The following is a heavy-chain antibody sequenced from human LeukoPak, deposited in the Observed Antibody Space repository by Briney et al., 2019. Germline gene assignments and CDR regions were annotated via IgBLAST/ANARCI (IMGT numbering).Heavy chain of an antibody. V-gene: IGHV4-39*07. CDR3: ARGGRYCSGGSCYIYSFLYYYYGMDV. CDR1: AGSISSSSHH. Sequence: PSETLSLTCTVSAGSISSSSHHWGWIRQSPGKGLEWIGSIYSGRTTYYNPSLKSRVTTSVDTSKNQFSLKLSSVTAADTAVYYCARGGRYCSGGSCYIYSFLYYYYGMDVWGQGTTVTVSS. D-gene: IGHD2-15*01. CDR2: IYSGRTT. J-gene: IGHJ6*02.